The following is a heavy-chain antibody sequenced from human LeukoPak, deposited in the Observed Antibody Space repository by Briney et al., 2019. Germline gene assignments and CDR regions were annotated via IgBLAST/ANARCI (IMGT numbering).Heavy chain of an antibody. J-gene: IGHJ4*02. V-gene: IGHV3-11*01. Sequence: GGSLTLSCAASGFTFSDYYMTWIRQAPGKGLEWVSYINSSGYTIYYADSVKGRFTISRDNAKNSLYLQMNSLRTEDTAVYYCARVTGYMIEDYFDYWGQGTLVSVSS. CDR3: ARVTGYMIEDYFDY. D-gene: IGHD3-22*01. CDR1: GFTFSDYY. CDR2: INSSGYTI.